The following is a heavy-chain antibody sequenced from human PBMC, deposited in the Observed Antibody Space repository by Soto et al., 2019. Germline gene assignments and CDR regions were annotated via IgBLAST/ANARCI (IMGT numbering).Heavy chain of an antibody. CDR3: ARAYSSSSASFLNWFDP. CDR2: IYYSGST. Sequence: SETLSLTCTVSGGSISSGGYYWSWIRQHPGKGLEWIGYIYYSGSTYYNLSLKSRVTISVDTSKNQFSLKLSPVTAADTAVYYCARAYSSSSASFLNWFDPWGQGTLVTVSS. D-gene: IGHD6-6*01. V-gene: IGHV4-31*03. CDR1: GGSISSGGYY. J-gene: IGHJ5*02.